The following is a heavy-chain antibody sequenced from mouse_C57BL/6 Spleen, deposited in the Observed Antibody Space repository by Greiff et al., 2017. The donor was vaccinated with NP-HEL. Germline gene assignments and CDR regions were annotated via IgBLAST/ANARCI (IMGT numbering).Heavy chain of an antibody. CDR1: GFSLSTSNMG. J-gene: IGHJ1*03. D-gene: IGHD1-1*01. Sequence: QVTLKVSGPGILQPSQTLSLTCSFSGFSLSTSNMGIGWIRPPSGKGLEWLAHLWWNDDKYYNPSLKSRLPISKDTSNNQVFLTITSVDTADTGTYYGAQIVTTVVATDWYFDVWGKGTTVTVSS. CDR2: LWWNDDK. CDR3: AQIVTTVVATDWYFDV. V-gene: IGHV8-5*01.